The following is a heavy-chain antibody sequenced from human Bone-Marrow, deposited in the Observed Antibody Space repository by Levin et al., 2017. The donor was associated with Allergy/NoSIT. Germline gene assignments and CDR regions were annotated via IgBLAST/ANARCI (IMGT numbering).Heavy chain of an antibody. Sequence: SETLSLTCNVSGGSIGGSSYYWGWIRQAPGKGLEWIGSIYHRGDTYYNPSLKSRVTISVDTSKNQFSLKLVSVTAADTAVYYCARGDRQYYYGMDVWGQGTTVTVSS. CDR2: IYHRGDT. CDR1: GGSIGGSSYY. V-gene: IGHV4-39*07. CDR3: ARGDRQYYYGMDV. J-gene: IGHJ6*02.